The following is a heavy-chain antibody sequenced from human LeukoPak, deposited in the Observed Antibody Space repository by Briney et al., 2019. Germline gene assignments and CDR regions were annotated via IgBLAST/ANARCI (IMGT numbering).Heavy chain of an antibody. CDR3: AKDGAATIGYFDY. V-gene: IGHV3-23*01. CDR2: ISGSGGST. Sequence: GSLCLSCAASGFTFCCFPMSRVPQAPGMGLVGVSAISGSGGSTYYAVSVKVRFTISRYNSKNTLYLQMNSLRAEDTAVYYCAKDGAATIGYFDYWGQGTLVTVSS. J-gene: IGHJ4*02. CDR1: GFTFCCFP. D-gene: IGHD5-24*01.